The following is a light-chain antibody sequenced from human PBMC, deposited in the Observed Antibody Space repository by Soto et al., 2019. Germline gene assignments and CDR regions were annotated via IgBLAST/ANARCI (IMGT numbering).Light chain of an antibody. CDR2: DVS. Sequence: QSALTQPRSVSGSPGQSVTISCTGTSSDVGGYNYVSWYQQHPGKAPKLMIYDVSKRPSGVPDRFSGSKSGNTASLTISGLLAVDGADNYCCSYAGSYYVFGTGTKVTVL. J-gene: IGLJ1*01. V-gene: IGLV2-11*01. CDR1: SSDVGGYNY. CDR3: CSYAGSYYV.